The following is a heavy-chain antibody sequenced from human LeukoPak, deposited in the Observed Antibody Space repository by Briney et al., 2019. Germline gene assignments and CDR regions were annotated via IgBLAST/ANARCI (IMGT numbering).Heavy chain of an antibody. D-gene: IGHD2-21*01. J-gene: IGHJ4*02. CDR1: GFIFSGYH. V-gene: IGHV3-48*02. Sequence: TGGSLRLSCAASGFIFSGYHINWVRQAPGRGLEWISYISTTGTTMHYADSVKGRFAISRDNAKSSLYLQMNSLRDEDTAVYYCASVWQDNSGVDYWGQGTLVTVSS. CDR2: ISTTGTTM. CDR3: ASVWQDNSGVDY.